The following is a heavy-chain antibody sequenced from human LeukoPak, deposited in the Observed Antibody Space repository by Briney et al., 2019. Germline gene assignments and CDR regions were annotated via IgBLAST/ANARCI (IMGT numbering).Heavy chain of an antibody. CDR1: GGSISSSSYY. Sequence: SETLSLTCTVSGGSISSSSYYWGWIRQPPGKWLEWIGSIYYSGSTYYNPSLKSRVTISVDTSKNQFSLKLSSVTAADTAVYYCARYGKYLWSGYSSDYWGQGTLVTVSS. CDR3: ARYGKYLWSGYSSDY. J-gene: IGHJ4*02. D-gene: IGHD3-3*01. CDR2: IYYSGST. V-gene: IGHV4-39*01.